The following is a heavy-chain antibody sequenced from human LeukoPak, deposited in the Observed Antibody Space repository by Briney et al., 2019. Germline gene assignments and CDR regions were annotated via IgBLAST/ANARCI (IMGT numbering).Heavy chain of an antibody. V-gene: IGHV1-69*13. D-gene: IGHD6-6*01. Sequence: SVKVSCKASGGTFSSYAISWVRQAPGQGLEWMGGIIPIFGTANYAQKFQGRVTITADESTSTAYMEPSSLRSEDTAVYYCARDVAARRGITLGVGVPGDYYYYYGMDVWGQGTTVTVSS. CDR2: IIPIFGTA. CDR3: ARDVAARRGITLGVGVPGDYYYYYGMDV. CDR1: GGTFSSYA. J-gene: IGHJ6*02.